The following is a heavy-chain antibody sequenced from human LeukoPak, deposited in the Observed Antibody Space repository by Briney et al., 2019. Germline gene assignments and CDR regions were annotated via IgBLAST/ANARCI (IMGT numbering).Heavy chain of an antibody. J-gene: IGHJ4*02. CDR3: AIREYSSSSGDY. Sequence: ASVKVSCKASGGTFSSYAINWVRQATGQGLEWMGWMNPNSGNTGYAQKFQGRVTMTRNTSISTAYMELSSLRSEDTAVYYCAIREYSSSSGDYWGQGTLVTVSS. D-gene: IGHD6-6*01. CDR1: GGTFSSYA. CDR2: MNPNSGNT. V-gene: IGHV1-8*02.